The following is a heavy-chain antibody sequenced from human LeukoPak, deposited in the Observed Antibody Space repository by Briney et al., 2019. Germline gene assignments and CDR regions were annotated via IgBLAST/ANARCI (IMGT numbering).Heavy chain of an antibody. V-gene: IGHV3-53*01. CDR3: ARVGDHFHWYLDL. D-gene: IGHD3-3*02. J-gene: IGHJ2*01. CDR1: GFTVSTNY. CDR2: FYSGSST. Sequence: GGSLRLSCAASGFTVSTNYMNWVRQAPGKGLEWVSIFYSGSSTYYADSVEGRFTISRDSSKNTLFLQMNDLRAEDTAVHYCARVGDHFHWYLDLWGRGTLVTVSS.